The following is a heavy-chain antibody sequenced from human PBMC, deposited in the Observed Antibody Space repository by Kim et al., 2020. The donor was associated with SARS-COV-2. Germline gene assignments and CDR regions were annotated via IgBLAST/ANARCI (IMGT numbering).Heavy chain of an antibody. CDR1: GYTFTSYG. CDR3: ARDLWAYSSGRYAYYYYGMDV. D-gene: IGHD6-19*01. J-gene: IGHJ6*02. CDR2: ISAYNGNT. V-gene: IGHV1-18*04. Sequence: ASVKVSCKASGYTFTSYGISWVRQAPGQGLEWMGWISAYNGNTNYAQKLQGRVTMTTDTSTSTAYMELRSLRSDDTAVYYCARDLWAYSSGRYAYYYYGMDVWGQGTTVTVSS.